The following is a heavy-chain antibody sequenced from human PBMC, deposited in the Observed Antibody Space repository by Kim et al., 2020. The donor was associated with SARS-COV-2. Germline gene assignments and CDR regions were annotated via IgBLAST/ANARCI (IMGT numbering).Heavy chain of an antibody. V-gene: IGHV3-30*09. D-gene: IGHD6-13*01. CDR3: ARGGQSSSWYMAY. J-gene: IGHJ4*02. CDR2: VSNDGNNK. CDR1: GLTFSYYA. Sequence: GGFLRLSCAASGLTFSYYAIHWVRQAPGKGLEWVAVVSNDGNNKFYAESVKGRFAISRDNSKNTVSLQMNSLTAEDTAIYYCARGGQSSSWYMAYWGQGTLVTVSS.